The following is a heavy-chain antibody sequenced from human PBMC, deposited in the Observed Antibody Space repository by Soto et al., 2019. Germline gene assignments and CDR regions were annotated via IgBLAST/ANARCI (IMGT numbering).Heavy chain of an antibody. Sequence: GGSLRLSCAASGFTFDDYTMHWVRQAPGKGLEWVSLISWDGGSTYYADSVKGRFTISRDNSKNSLYLQTNSLRTEDTALYYCAKDFSYGRYYYYGMDVWGQGTTVTVS. V-gene: IGHV3-43*01. J-gene: IGHJ6*02. CDR1: GFTFDDYT. CDR3: AKDFSYGRYYYYGMDV. D-gene: IGHD1-26*01. CDR2: ISWDGGST.